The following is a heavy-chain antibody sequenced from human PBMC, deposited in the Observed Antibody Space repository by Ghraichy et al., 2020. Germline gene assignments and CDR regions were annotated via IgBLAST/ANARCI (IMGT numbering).Heavy chain of an antibody. Sequence: SETLSLTCAVSGGSISSGGYSWSWIRQPPGKGLEWIGYIYHSGSTYYNPSLKSRVTISVDRSKNQFSLKLSSVTAADTAVYYCAREPPGSGYKQGDAFDIWGQGTMVTVSS. CDR1: GGSISSGGYS. V-gene: IGHV4-30-2*01. D-gene: IGHD3-22*01. J-gene: IGHJ3*02. CDR3: AREPPGSGYKQGDAFDI. CDR2: IYHSGST.